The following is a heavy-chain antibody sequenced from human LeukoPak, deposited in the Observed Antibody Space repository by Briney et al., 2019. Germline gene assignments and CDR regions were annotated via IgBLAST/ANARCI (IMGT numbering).Heavy chain of an antibody. CDR2: ISSSSSYI. D-gene: IGHD2-2*01. CDR3: ARVGVVPAASDY. Sequence: PGGSLRLSCAASGFTFSSYSMNWVRQAPGKGLEWVSSISSSSSYIYYADSVKGRFTISRDNAKNSLYLQMNSLRAEDTAVYYCARVGVVPAASDYWGQGTLVTVSS. CDR1: GFTFSSYS. V-gene: IGHV3-21*01. J-gene: IGHJ4*02.